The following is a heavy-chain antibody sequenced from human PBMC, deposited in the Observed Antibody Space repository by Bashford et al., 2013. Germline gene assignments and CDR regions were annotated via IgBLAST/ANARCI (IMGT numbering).Heavy chain of an antibody. Sequence: GGSLRLSCAASGFTFDDYVMHWVRQAPGKGLEWVSGISWDSTNIAYADSVRGRFTISRDNGKNSLYLQMNSLRVEDTALYYCVKDLDQVRPPLNDYFWGSYRNYNYYGLDVWGQGTTVTVSS. CDR1: GFTFDDYV. CDR3: VKDLDQVRPPLNDYFWGSYRNYNYYGLDV. CDR2: ISWDSTNI. D-gene: IGHD3-16*02. J-gene: IGHJ6*02. V-gene: IGHV3-9*01.